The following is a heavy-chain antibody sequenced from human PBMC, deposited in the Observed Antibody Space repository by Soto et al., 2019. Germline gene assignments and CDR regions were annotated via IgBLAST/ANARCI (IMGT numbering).Heavy chain of an antibody. V-gene: IGHV3-74*01. CDR2: INNDGSNT. Sequence: EEQLVESGGGLVQPGGSLRLSCAASGFTFSSFWMHWVRQVPGKGLVWVSRINNDGSNTIYADFVKGRFTISRDNAKNMLFLQMNSLRAEDTAVYYCARDRPHNWSEPWGQGTLVTVSS. CDR1: GFTFSSFW. CDR3: ARDRPHNWSEP. J-gene: IGHJ5*02.